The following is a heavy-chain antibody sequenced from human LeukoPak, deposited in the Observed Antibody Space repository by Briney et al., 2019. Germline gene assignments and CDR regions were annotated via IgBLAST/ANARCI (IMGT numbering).Heavy chain of an antibody. CDR1: GYRFTNYW. V-gene: IGHV5-51*01. CDR2: IYPGDSDT. J-gene: IGHJ4*02. CDR3: ALSYDSSGYYNCYFDY. Sequence: GESLKISCKGSGYRFTNYWIGWVRQMPGKGLEWMGIIYPGDSDTRYSPSFQGQVTISADKSISTAYLQWSSLKASDTAMYYCALSYDSSGYYNCYFDYWGQGTLVTVSS. D-gene: IGHD3-22*01.